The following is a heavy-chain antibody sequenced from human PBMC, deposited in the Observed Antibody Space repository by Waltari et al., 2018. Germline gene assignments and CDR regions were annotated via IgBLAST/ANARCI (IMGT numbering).Heavy chain of an antibody. J-gene: IGHJ3*02. CDR1: GYTFSAYF. CDR2: REPDGGGT. D-gene: IGHD6-19*01. CDR3: ARDASTAVPEGDAFDI. Sequence: QVQLVQSGAEVKKPGASVKVSCKASGYTFSAYFMHWVRQAPGQGLEWKGRREPDGGGTNYAQRFQGRVTMTRDTSISTIYMELRGLTFDDTALYYCARDASTAVPEGDAFDIWGQGTMVAVSA. V-gene: IGHV1-2*06.